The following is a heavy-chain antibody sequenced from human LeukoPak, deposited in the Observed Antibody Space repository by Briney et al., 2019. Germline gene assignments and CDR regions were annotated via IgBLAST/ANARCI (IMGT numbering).Heavy chain of an antibody. Sequence: SETLSLTCTVSGGSISSYYWSWIRQPPGKGLEWIGYIYYSGSTNYNPSLKSRVTISVDTSKNQFSLKLSSVTAADTAVYYCARCFSSGYYSPFDNWGPGTLVTVSS. V-gene: IGHV4-59*01. CDR3: ARCFSSGYYSPFDN. CDR1: GGSISSYY. CDR2: IYYSGST. J-gene: IGHJ4*02. D-gene: IGHD3-22*01.